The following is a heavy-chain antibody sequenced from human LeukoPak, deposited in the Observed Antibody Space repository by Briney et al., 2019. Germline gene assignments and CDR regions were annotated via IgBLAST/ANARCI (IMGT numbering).Heavy chain of an antibody. CDR1: GGSISSYY. D-gene: IGHD6-19*01. Sequence: SETLSLTCTVSGGSISSYYWSWIRQPPGKGLEWIGYIYYSGSTNYNPSLKSRVTISVDTSKNQFSLKLSSVTAADTAEYYCARLRAEWQWLVLDYWGQGTLVTLSS. CDR3: ARLRAEWQWLVLDY. CDR2: IYYSGST. V-gene: IGHV4-59*08. J-gene: IGHJ4*02.